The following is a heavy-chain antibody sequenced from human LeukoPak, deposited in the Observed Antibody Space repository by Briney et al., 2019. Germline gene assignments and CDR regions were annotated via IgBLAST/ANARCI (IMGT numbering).Heavy chain of an antibody. D-gene: IGHD3-10*01. CDR3: VRGRACFDP. CDR2: IYYSGNT. J-gene: IGHJ5*02. CDR1: GGSNSSYY. Sequence: SETLSLTCTVSGGSNSSYYWSWIRQPPGKGLEWIGYIYYSGNTNYNSSLESRVTISVDTSKNQFSLRLNSVTAADTAVYYCVRGRACFDPWGQGTLVTVSS. V-gene: IGHV4-59*01.